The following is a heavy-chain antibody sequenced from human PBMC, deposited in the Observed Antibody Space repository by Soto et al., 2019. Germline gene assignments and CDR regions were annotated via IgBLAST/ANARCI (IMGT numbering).Heavy chain of an antibody. CDR1: GGSFSGYY. CDR2: INHSGNT. D-gene: IGHD5-12*01. Sequence: SETLSLTCAVYGGSFSGYYWTWIRQPPGKGLEWLGEINHSGNTNYNPSLKSRVTISIDTSKNQFSLKLSSVTAADTAVYYCARGRRWLPYQDKWFDPWGQGTLVTVSS. V-gene: IGHV4-34*01. J-gene: IGHJ5*02. CDR3: ARGRRWLPYQDKWFDP.